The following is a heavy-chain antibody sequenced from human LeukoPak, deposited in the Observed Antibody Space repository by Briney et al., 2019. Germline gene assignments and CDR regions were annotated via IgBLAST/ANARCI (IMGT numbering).Heavy chain of an antibody. D-gene: IGHD6-19*01. Sequence: GGSLRLSCAASGFSLSNYGLHWVRQGPGKGLDRVAFISFDGSKEFYPDSVRGRFTVSRDNSRDSLYLQMNSLKSEDTGVYYCVKDQGGVVAGPTSGPFDYWGQGILVTVSA. V-gene: IGHV3-30*02. CDR3: VKDQGGVVAGPTSGPFDY. J-gene: IGHJ4*02. CDR1: GFSLSNYG. CDR2: ISFDGSKE.